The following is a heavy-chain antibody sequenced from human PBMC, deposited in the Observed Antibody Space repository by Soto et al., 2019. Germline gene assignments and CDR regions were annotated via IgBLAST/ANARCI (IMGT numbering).Heavy chain of an antibody. D-gene: IGHD3-10*01. CDR2: ISGSGGST. J-gene: IGHJ4*02. Sequence: EVQLLESGGGLVQPGGSLRLSCAASGFTFSSYAMSWVRQAPGKGLEWVSAISGSGGSTYYADSVKGRFTISRDNSKNTLYLQMNSLRAEDTAVYYCARQKTGFGELLFKLFDYWGQGTLVTVSS. CDR3: ARQKTGFGELLFKLFDY. V-gene: IGHV3-23*01. CDR1: GFTFSSYA.